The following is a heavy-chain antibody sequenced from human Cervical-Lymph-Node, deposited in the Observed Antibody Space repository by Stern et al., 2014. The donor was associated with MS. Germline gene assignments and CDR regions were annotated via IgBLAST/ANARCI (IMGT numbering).Heavy chain of an antibody. CDR1: GFIFSNYG. J-gene: IGHJ6*02. CDR3: AKDRDLAENNDYYDMDV. Sequence: QVQLVESGGGVVQPGRSLRLSWAASGFIFSNYGMHWVRQAPGKGLELVGVISYSGSDKFYADSVKGRFTISRDNSKNTLYLQMNSLRAEDTAIFYCAKDRDLAENNDYYDMDVWGQGTKVIVSS. CDR2: ISYSGSDK. V-gene: IGHV3-30*18. D-gene: IGHD1/OR15-1a*01.